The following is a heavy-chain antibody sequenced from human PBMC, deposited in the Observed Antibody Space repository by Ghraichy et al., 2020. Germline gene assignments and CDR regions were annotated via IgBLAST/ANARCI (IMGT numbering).Heavy chain of an antibody. CDR2: IYYSGGA. CDR1: GGSINNYY. CDR3: ERDRAVFGPGGMDV. V-gene: IGHV4-59*01. Sequence: SETLSLTCTVSGGSINNYYWSWIRQPPGKGLEWIGFIYYSGGANYNPSLKSRATISVDASMTQFSLRLSSVTAADTAVYYCERDRAVFGPGGMDVWGQGTTATVSS. D-gene: IGHD3-3*01. J-gene: IGHJ6*02.